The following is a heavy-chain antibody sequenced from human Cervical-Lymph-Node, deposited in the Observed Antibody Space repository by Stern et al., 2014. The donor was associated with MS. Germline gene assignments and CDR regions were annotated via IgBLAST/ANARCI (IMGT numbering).Heavy chain of an antibody. V-gene: IGHV3-21*01. D-gene: IGHD5-18*01. CDR2: ISSSSSYI. J-gene: IGHJ4*02. CDR3: ARIFTGREYNYGTDY. CDR1: GFTFSSYS. Sequence: EVQLEESGGGLVKPGGSLRLSCAASGFTFSSYSMNWVRQAPGKGLEWVSSISSSSSYIYYADSVKGRLNSLYLQMNSLRAEDTAVYYCARIFTGREYNYGTDYWGQGTLVTVSS.